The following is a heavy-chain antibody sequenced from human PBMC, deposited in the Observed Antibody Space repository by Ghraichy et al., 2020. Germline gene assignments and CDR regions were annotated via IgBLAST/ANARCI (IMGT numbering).Heavy chain of an antibody. D-gene: IGHD5-18*01. V-gene: IGHV4-34*01. Sequence: SETLSLTCAVYGGSFSGYYWSWIRQPPGKGLEWIGEINHSGSTNYNPSLKSRVTISVDTSKNQFSLKLSSVTAADTAVYYCARGSSYGPAAFDIWGQGTMVTVSS. CDR2: INHSGST. J-gene: IGHJ3*02. CDR1: GGSFSGYY. CDR3: ARGSSYGPAAFDI.